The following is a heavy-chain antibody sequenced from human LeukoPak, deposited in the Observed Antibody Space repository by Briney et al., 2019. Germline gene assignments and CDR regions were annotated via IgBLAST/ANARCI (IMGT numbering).Heavy chain of an antibody. V-gene: IGHV5-51*01. CDR1: GYTFTDFW. CDR3: VRHGLGSSWFGFDY. D-gene: IGHD6-13*01. J-gene: IGHJ4*02. CDR2: IYPGDSDP. Sequence: RGESLKISCKGSGYTFTDFWIGWARQMPGKGLEWMGIIYPGDSDPRYSPSFQGQVTISADKSISTAYLQWSSLKASDSAMYYCVRHGLGSSWFGFDYWGQGTLVTVSS.